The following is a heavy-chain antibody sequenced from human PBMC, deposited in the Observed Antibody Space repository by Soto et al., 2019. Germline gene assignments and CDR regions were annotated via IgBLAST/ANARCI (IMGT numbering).Heavy chain of an antibody. CDR1: GFTFSSYA. CDR3: VNSYAARGWYEGSDY. V-gene: IGHV3-23*01. D-gene: IGHD6-19*01. Sequence: GGSLRLSCAASGFTFSSYAMSWVRQAPGKGLEWVSAISGSGGSTYYADSVKGRFTISRDNSKNSLYLQMNSLRVEDTAVYYCVNSYAARGWYEGSDYWGRGTVVTVSS. J-gene: IGHJ4*02. CDR2: ISGSGGST.